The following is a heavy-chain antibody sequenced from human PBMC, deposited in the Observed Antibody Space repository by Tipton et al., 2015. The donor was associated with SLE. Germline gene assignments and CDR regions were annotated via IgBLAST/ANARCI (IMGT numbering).Heavy chain of an antibody. CDR2: VSISGNT. CDR3: ARHSIVGANLAWFDP. J-gene: IGHJ5*02. V-gene: IGHV4-4*07. D-gene: IGHD1-26*01. Sequence: TLSLTCTVSGDSFSSYYWSWIRQPAGKGLEWIGRVSISGNTNYNPSLKSRVSISVDTSKNQFSLNLGSVTAADTAVYYCARHSIVGANLAWFDPWGQGTLVTVSS. CDR1: GDSFSSYY.